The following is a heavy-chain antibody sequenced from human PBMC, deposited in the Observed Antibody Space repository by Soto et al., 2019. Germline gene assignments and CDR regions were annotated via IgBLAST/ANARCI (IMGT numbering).Heavy chain of an antibody. CDR3: ARDREYSSSSWFDP. CDR2: ISAYNGNT. V-gene: IGHV1-18*01. J-gene: IGHJ5*02. Sequence: ASVKVSCKASGYTFTSYGISWVRQAPGQGLEWMGWISAYNGNTNYAQKLQGRVTMTTDTSTSTAYMELRSLRSDDTAVYYCARDREYSSSSWFDPWVQGTLVTVSS. D-gene: IGHD6-6*01. CDR1: GYTFTSYG.